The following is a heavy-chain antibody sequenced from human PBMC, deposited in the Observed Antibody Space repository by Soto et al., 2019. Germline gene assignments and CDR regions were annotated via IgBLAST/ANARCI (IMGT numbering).Heavy chain of an antibody. CDR1: GGTFDRHT. D-gene: IGHD4-4*01. CDR3: ARGGLQAQGVQYNHYAMDV. V-gene: IGHV1-69*06. J-gene: IGHJ6*02. Sequence: GASVKVSCKASGGTFDRHTINWVRQAPGQGLEWMGGIIPIFSTPKYAQKFQGRVMLTADKSTSTAYMELSSLRYEDTAVYYCARGGLQAQGVQYNHYAMDVWGQGTTVTV. CDR2: IIPIFSTP.